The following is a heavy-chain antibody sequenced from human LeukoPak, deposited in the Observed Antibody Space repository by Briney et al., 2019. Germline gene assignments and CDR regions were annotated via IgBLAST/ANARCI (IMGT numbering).Heavy chain of an antibody. Sequence: PSETLSLTCTVSGGSISSSNYYWGWIRQPPGKGLEWIGSIYYSGSTYYNPSLKSRVTISVDTSKNQFSLKLSSVTAADTAVYYCARDGWDIVSQGGKQNDAFDIWGQGTMVTVSS. D-gene: IGHD2-15*01. CDR3: ARDGWDIVSQGGKQNDAFDI. V-gene: IGHV4-39*07. CDR1: GGSISSSNYY. CDR2: IYYSGST. J-gene: IGHJ3*02.